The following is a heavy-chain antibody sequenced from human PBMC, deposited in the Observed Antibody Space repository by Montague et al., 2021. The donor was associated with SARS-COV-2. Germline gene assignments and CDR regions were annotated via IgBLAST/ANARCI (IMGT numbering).Heavy chain of an antibody. Sequence: TLSLTCSVSGGSIRSDTSYYNWFRQPDGKGLEWVGRIYGGGSASYNPSLKSRVIISLDTSKNEVSLKMSSVTAADSARYFCARENRGCDGPGYYFYFGMDVWGRGTTVTVSS. J-gene: IGHJ6*02. CDR1: GGSIRSDTSY. CDR2: IYGGGSA. D-gene: IGHD6-19*01. CDR3: ARENRGCDGPGYYFYFGMDV. V-gene: IGHV4-61*02.